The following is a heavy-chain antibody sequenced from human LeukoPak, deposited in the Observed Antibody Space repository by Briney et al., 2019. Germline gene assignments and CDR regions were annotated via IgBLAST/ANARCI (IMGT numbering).Heavy chain of an antibody. CDR3: ARAYDSSGRYSGGHI. CDR2: VHSDATT. D-gene: IGHD6-13*01. J-gene: IGHJ3*02. V-gene: IGHV4-59*01. Sequence: SETLSLTCTVSGGSISNNFWSWIRQAPGKGLEWIGYVHSDATTKYNPSLKSRVTISIDTPKNQFSLKVNSVTAADTAVYYCARAYDSSGRYSGGHIWGQGTMVTVSS. CDR1: GGSISNNF.